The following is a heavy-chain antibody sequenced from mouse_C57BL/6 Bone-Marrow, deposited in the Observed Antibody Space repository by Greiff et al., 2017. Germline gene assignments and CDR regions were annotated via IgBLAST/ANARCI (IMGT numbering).Heavy chain of an antibody. J-gene: IGHJ4*01. D-gene: IGHD4-1*01. Sequence: EVKLMESGEGLVKPGGSLKLSCAASGFTFSSYAMSWVRQTPEKRLEWVAYISSGGDYIYYADTVKGRFTISRDNARNTLYLQMSSLKSEDTAMYYCTRTGTYYAMDYWGQGTSVTVSS. CDR1: GFTFSSYA. V-gene: IGHV5-9-1*02. CDR2: ISSGGDYI. CDR3: TRTGTYYAMDY.